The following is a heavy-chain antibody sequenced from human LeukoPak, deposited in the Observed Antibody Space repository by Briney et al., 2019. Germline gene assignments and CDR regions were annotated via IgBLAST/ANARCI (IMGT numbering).Heavy chain of an antibody. CDR2: IKQDGSEK. CDR3: ARDSKHPSYYYYMDV. V-gene: IGHV3-7*01. CDR1: GFTFSSYW. Sequence: GGSLRLSCAASGFTFSSYWMSWVRQAPGKGLEWVANIKQDGSEKYYVDSVKGRFTISRDNAKNSLYLQMDSLRAEDTAVYYCARDSKHPSYYYYMDVWGKGTTVTVSS. D-gene: IGHD2-2*01. J-gene: IGHJ6*03.